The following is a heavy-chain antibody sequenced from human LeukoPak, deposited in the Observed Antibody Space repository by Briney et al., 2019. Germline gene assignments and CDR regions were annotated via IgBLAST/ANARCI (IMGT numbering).Heavy chain of an antibody. D-gene: IGHD6-13*01. V-gene: IGHV3-7*01. CDR3: ARDLEQLEWDFQYYMDV. Sequence: PGGSLRLSCAASGFTFSSFWMSWVRQAPGKGLEWVANIKQDGSEKNYVDSVKGRFTISRDNAKNSLSLQMNSLRAEDTAVYYCARDLEQLEWDFQYYMDVWGKGTTVTVSS. J-gene: IGHJ6*03. CDR2: IKQDGSEK. CDR1: GFTFSSFW.